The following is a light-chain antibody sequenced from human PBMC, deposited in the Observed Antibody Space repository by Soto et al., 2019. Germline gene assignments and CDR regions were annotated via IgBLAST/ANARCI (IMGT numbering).Light chain of an antibody. J-gene: IGKJ4*01. Sequence: DIQMTQSPSTLSASVGDGVTITCRASQSISSWLAWYQQKPGKAPKLLIYTASNLISGVPSRFSGSGSGTEFTLTIRSLQPDDFATYYCQEYNSDSGLTFGGGTKVEIK. CDR1: QSISSW. V-gene: IGKV1-5*03. CDR2: TAS. CDR3: QEYNSDSGLT.